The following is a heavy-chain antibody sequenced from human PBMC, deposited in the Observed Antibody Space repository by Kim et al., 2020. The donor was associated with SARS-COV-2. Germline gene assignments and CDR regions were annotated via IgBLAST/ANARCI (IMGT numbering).Heavy chain of an antibody. D-gene: IGHD6-19*01. Sequence: GGSLRLSCAASGFTFSSYDMHWVRQATGKGLEWVSAIGTAGDTYYPGSVKGRFTISRENAKNSLYLQMNSLRAGDTAVYYCARAPVAGGFYGMDVWGQGTTVTVSS. J-gene: IGHJ6*02. CDR3: ARAPVAGGFYGMDV. CDR2: IGTAGDT. CDR1: GFTFSSYD. V-gene: IGHV3-13*01.